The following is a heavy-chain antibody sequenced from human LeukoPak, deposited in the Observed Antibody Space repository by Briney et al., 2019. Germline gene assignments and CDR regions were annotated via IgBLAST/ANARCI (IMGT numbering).Heavy chain of an antibody. CDR3: ARDQEGATFFPTAFDY. CDR2: ISSSSSTI. CDR1: GFTFSSYS. V-gene: IGHV3-48*04. J-gene: IGHJ4*02. Sequence: PGGSLRLSCAASGFTFSSYSMNWVRQAPGKGLEWVSYISSSSSTIYYADSVKGRFTISRDNAKNSLYLQMNSLRAEDTAVYYCARDQEGATFFPTAFDYWGQGTLVTVSS. D-gene: IGHD1-26*01.